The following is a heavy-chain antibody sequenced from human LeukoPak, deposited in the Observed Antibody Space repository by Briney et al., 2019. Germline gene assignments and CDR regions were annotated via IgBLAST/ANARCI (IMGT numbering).Heavy chain of an antibody. D-gene: IGHD1-26*01. J-gene: IGHJ4*02. CDR3: ANSLVGATRGY. Sequence: GGSLRLSCVASGITFSSYAMSWVRQAPGKGLEWVSGISGSSGSGRTHYIDSVKGRFIISRDNSKNTLYLQMNSLRAEDTAVYCCANSLVGATRGYWGQGTLVTVSS. V-gene: IGHV3-23*01. CDR1: GITFSSYA. CDR2: ISGSSGSGRT.